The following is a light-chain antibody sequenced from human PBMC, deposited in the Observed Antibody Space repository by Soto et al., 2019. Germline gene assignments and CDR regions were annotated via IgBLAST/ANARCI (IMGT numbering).Light chain of an antibody. CDR2: GAS. Sequence: EIVMTQSPATLSVSPGEGATLSCRASQSFSSNLAWYQQKPGQAPRLLIYGASTRATGIPARFSGSGSGTEFTLTISSLQSEDLAVYYCQQYNSWPPLTFGGGTKVEIK. V-gene: IGKV3-15*01. CDR1: QSFSSN. J-gene: IGKJ4*01. CDR3: QQYNSWPPLT.